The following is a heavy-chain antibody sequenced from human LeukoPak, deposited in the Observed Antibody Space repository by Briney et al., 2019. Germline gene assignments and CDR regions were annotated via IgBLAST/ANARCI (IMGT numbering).Heavy chain of an antibody. CDR1: GDTASNRNAA. D-gene: IGHD1-26*01. V-gene: IGHV6-1*01. CDR3: AREGVGATMAN. CDR2: TYYRSKWYN. J-gene: IGHJ4*02. Sequence: SQILSLTCAISGDTASNRNAAWNWIRQSPTRGLESLGRTYYRSKWYNDYAVFIKGRVDINPDTSKNQFSLRLNPVTPEDTAVYFCAREGVGATMANWGQGTLVTVSS.